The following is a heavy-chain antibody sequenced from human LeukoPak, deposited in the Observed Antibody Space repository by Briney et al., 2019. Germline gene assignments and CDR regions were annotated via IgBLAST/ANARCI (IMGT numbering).Heavy chain of an antibody. CDR2: FDPEDGET. Sequence: ASVTVACKVSGYTLAELSMHWVRQAPGEGLEWRGGFDPEDGETIYAQKFKGRVTMTEDTSTDTAYMELSSLRSEDTAVYYCATDSIRGHFDWSIQPIQHWGQGTLVTVSS. J-gene: IGHJ1*01. CDR3: ATDSIRGHFDWSIQPIQH. V-gene: IGHV1-24*01. D-gene: IGHD3-9*01. CDR1: GYTLAELS.